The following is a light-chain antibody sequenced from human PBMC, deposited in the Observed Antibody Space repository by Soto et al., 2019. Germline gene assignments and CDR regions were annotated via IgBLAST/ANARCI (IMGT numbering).Light chain of an antibody. Sequence: DIPMTQSPSSVSASVGDTVTITCRASQGISTWLAWYQQKPGRAPKLLIFGASNLQSGVPSRFSGSGSGTEFTLTISNLQPEDFATYYCQQTDTFVSLTFGQGTRVE. V-gene: IGKV1D-12*01. J-gene: IGKJ5*01. CDR1: QGISTW. CDR3: QQTDTFVSLT. CDR2: GAS.